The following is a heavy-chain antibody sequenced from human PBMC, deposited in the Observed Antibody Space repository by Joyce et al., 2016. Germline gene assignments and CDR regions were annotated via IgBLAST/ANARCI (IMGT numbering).Heavy chain of an antibody. D-gene: IGHD3-22*01. CDR2: MDCDGYK. CDR3: ARRPFYYDGGGVRGAFDI. V-gene: IGHV2-70*01. J-gene: IGHJ3*02. CDR1: VFSLSSSGMC. Sequence: QVTLRESGPALVKPTQTLTLTCTFSVFSLSSSGMCVSWIRQPPGKALEWIALMDCDGYKYYNTSLKTRLTISKDTSKNQVVITMTNMDPMDTATYYCARRPFYYDGGGVRGAFDIWGKGTMVIVSS.